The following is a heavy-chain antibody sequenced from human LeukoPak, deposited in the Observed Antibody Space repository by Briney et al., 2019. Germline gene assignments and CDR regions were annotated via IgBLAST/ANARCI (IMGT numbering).Heavy chain of an antibody. D-gene: IGHD6-19*01. J-gene: IGHJ4*02. CDR2: ISGSGGST. V-gene: IGHV3-23*01. CDR3: AKEGDSIAVAGYFDY. CDR1: GFTFSSTW. Sequence: GGSLRLSCEASGFTFSSTWMSWVRQAPGKGLEWVSAISGSGGSTYYADSVEGRFTISRDNSKNTLYLQMNSLRAEDTAVYYCAKEGDSIAVAGYFDYWGQGTLVTVSS.